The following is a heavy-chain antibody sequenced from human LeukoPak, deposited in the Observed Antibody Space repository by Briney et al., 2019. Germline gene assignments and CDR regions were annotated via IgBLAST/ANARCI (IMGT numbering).Heavy chain of an antibody. Sequence: GGSLRLSCAASGFTFSSYSMNWVRQAPGKGLEWVSYISSSSSTIYYADSVKGRFTISRDNAKNSLYLQMNSLRAEDTAVYYCAKAPVTTCSGAYCYPFDYWGQGTLVTVSS. D-gene: IGHD2-15*01. CDR2: ISSSSSTI. J-gene: IGHJ4*02. CDR1: GFTFSSYS. V-gene: IGHV3-48*01. CDR3: AKAPVTTCSGAYCYPFDY.